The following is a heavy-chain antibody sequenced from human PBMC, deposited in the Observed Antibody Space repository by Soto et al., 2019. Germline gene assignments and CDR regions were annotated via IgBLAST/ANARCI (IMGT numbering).Heavy chain of an antibody. V-gene: IGHV3-21*06. Sequence: EVQLVESGRPGQAWGVPETFCAASGFTFSSYSLNWVRQAPGKGLEWVSSISDNSRYIYYADSVKGRFTISRDNAKNSLYLQMNSLRVEDTGVYYCARESGSHAALSYWGQGTLVTVSS. CDR1: GFTFSSYS. CDR3: ARESGSHAALSY. D-gene: IGHD1-26*01. J-gene: IGHJ4*02. CDR2: ISDNSRYI.